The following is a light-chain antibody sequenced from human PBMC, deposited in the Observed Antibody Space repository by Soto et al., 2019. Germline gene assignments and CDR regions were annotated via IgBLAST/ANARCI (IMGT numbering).Light chain of an antibody. CDR1: SSNIGAGYD. CDR3: QSYDSTLRV. CDR2: GNN. V-gene: IGLV1-40*01. Sequence: QSVLTQPPSVSGAPGQRVTISCTGGSSNIGAGYDVHWYQQVPGTAPKLLIYGNNNRPSGVPDRFSGSKSGASASLAITGLQAEDEADYYCQSYDSTLRVFGGGTQLTVL. J-gene: IGLJ2*01.